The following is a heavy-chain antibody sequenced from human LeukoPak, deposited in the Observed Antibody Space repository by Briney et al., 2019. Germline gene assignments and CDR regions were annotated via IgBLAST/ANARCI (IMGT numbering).Heavy chain of an antibody. CDR3: AKADFDWSWGAFDI. J-gene: IGHJ3*02. D-gene: IGHD3-9*01. Sequence: GRSLRLSCAASGFTFSSYGMHWVRQAPGKGLEWVAVISYDGSNKYYADSVKGRFTISRDNSKNTLYLRMNSLRAEDTAVYYCAKADFDWSWGAFDIWGQGTMVTVSS. CDR2: ISYDGSNK. CDR1: GFTFSSYG. V-gene: IGHV3-30*18.